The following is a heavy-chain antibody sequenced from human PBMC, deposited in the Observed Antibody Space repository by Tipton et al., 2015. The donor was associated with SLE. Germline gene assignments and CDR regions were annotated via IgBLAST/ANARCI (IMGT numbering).Heavy chain of an antibody. CDR2: INHSGST. V-gene: IGHV4-34*01. CDR3: ARGGRAPLRSSWSNAFDS. Sequence: TLSLTCAVYGRSFSGYYWRWIRQPPRKGLEWIGEINHSGSTNYNPSHKSRVTIPVDTSKNQFSLKLSSVTAADTAVYYCARGGRAPLRSSWSNAFDSWGQGTMVTVSS. CDR1: GRSFSGYY. J-gene: IGHJ3*02. D-gene: IGHD6-13*01.